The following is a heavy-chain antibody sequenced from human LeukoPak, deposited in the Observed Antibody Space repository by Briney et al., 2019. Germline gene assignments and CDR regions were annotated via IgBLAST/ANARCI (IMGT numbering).Heavy chain of an antibody. CDR3: ARDFGIVVVPAASRVGFGY. V-gene: IGHV3-23*01. CDR2: ISGSGGST. CDR1: GFTFSSYA. D-gene: IGHD2-2*01. Sequence: QPGGSLRLSCAASGFTFSSYAMSWVRQAPGKGLEWVSAISGSGGSTYYADSVKGRFTISRDNSKNTLYLQMNSLRAEDTAVCYCARDFGIVVVPAASRVGFGYWGQGTLVTVSS. J-gene: IGHJ4*02.